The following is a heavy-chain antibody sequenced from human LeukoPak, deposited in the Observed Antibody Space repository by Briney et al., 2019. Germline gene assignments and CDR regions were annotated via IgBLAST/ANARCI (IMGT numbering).Heavy chain of an antibody. D-gene: IGHD5-18*01. CDR2: IYAGEGA. J-gene: IGHJ4*02. CDR1: GDSISNYF. Sequence: PSETLSLTCTVSGDSISNYFWSWIRQPAGKGREWIGRIYAGEGAKYNPSLETRVTVSVDTSTNQLSLKLSSVTAADTAVYYCAREGYSYGYYFDYWGQGTLVTVSS. CDR3: AREGYSYGYYFDY. V-gene: IGHV4-4*07.